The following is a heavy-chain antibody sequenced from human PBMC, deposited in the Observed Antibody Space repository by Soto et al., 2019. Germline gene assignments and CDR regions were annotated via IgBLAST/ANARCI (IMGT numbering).Heavy chain of an antibody. D-gene: IGHD3-10*01. J-gene: IGHJ6*02. V-gene: IGHV6-1*01. Sequence: QTLSLTCVISGDRVSSNSAGWNWIRQSPSRGLEWLGRTYYTSKWYNDYAVSVKSRITINPDTSRNQFSLQLNSVTPEDTAVYYCARDRRTTVRGFILTDYGMDVWGQGTTVTVSS. CDR1: GDRVSSNSAG. CDR2: TYYTSKWYN. CDR3: ARDRRTTVRGFILTDYGMDV.